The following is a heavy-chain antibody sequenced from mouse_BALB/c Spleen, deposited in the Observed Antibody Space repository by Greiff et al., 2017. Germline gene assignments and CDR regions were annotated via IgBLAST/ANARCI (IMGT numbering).Heavy chain of an antibody. CDR3: ARSTVLDY. D-gene: IGHD1-1*01. CDR1: GYSITSGYY. V-gene: IGHV3-6*02. J-gene: IGHJ2*01. Sequence: DVHLVESGPGLVKPSQSLSLTCSVTGYSITSGYYWNWIRQFPGNKLEWMGYISYDGSNNYNPSLKNRISITRDTSKNQFFLKLNSVTTEDTATYYCARSTVLDYWGQGTTLTVSS. CDR2: ISYDGSN.